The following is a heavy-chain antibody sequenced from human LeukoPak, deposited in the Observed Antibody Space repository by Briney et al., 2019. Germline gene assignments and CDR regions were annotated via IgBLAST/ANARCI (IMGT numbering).Heavy chain of an antibody. D-gene: IGHD5-18*01. CDR3: ARGYSYGLNFGY. CDR2: INHSGST. V-gene: IGHV4-34*01. J-gene: IGHJ4*02. Sequence: SETLSLTCAVYGGSFSGYYWSWIRQPPGKGLEWIGEINHSGSTNYNPSLKSRVTISVDTSKNQFSLKLSSVTAADTAVYYCARGYSYGLNFGYWGQGTLVTVSS. CDR1: GGSFSGYY.